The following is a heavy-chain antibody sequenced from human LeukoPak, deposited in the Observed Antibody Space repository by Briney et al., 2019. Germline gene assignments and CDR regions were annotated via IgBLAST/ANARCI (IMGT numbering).Heavy chain of an antibody. CDR1: GGSISGGGYS. V-gene: IGHV4-30-2*01. J-gene: IGHJ4*02. CDR2: IYHSGST. CDR3: ARVPTVGEYYFDY. Sequence: SETLSLTCAVSGGSISGGGYSWSWIRQPPGKGLEWIGYIYHSGSTYYNPSLKSRVTISVDRSKNQFSLKLSSVTAADTAVYYCARVPTVGEYYFDYWGQGTLVTVSS. D-gene: IGHD4-23*01.